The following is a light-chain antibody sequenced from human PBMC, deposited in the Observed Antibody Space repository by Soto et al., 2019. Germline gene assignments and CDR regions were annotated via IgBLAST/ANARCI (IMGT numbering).Light chain of an antibody. CDR3: QQYYSYPRT. V-gene: IGKV1-8*01. CDR1: QGISSY. Sequence: AIRMTQSPSSLSASTGDRVTITCRASQGISSYLAWYQQKPGKAPKLLIYAASTLQSGVPSRFSGSGSGTDFTLTISCLQSEDFATYYCQQYYSYPRTSGPGTKVDIK. J-gene: IGKJ3*01. CDR2: AAS.